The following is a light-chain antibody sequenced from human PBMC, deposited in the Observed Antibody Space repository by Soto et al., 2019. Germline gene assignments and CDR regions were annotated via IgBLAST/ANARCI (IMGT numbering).Light chain of an antibody. J-gene: IGKJ1*01. V-gene: IGKV1-39*01. CDR1: QSIVTY. CDR2: AAS. Sequence: DIQMTQSPSSLSASVGDRVTITCRASQSIVTYLNWYLQKPGKAPKLLIYAASNLQSGVPSRFSGSGSGTDLTLTICSLQPEDFATYFCQQSYSTPPWTFGQGTKVEIK. CDR3: QQSYSTPPWT.